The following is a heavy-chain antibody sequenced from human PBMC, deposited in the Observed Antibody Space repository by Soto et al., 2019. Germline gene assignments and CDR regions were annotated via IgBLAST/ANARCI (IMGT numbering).Heavy chain of an antibody. J-gene: IGHJ6*02. CDR2: IDPSDSYT. Sequence: GESLKISCKGSGYSFTSYWISWVRQMPGKGLEWMGRIDPSDSYTNYSPSFQGHVTISADKSISTAYLQWSSLKASDTAMYYCARQGYCSGGSCYVPHGMDVWGQGTTVTVSS. V-gene: IGHV5-10-1*01. CDR3: ARQGYCSGGSCYVPHGMDV. D-gene: IGHD2-15*01. CDR1: GYSFTSYW.